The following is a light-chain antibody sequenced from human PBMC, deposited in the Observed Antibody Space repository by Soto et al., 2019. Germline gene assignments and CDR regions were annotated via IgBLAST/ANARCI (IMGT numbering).Light chain of an antibody. V-gene: IGLV1-40*01. CDR1: SSNIGAGYD. J-gene: IGLJ2*01. CDR3: QSYDSSLGRV. CDR2: GNS. Sequence: QSVLTQPPSVSGAPGQRVTISCTGSSSNIGAGYDVHWYQQLPGTAPKLLIYGNSNRPSGVPDRFSGSKSGTSASLAITGLQSGDEADYYCQSYDSSLGRVFGGGTKLTVL.